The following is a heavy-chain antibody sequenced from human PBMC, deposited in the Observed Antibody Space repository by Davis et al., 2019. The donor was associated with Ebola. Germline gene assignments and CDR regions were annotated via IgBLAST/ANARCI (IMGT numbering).Heavy chain of an antibody. D-gene: IGHD3-16*01. Sequence: GESLKISCAASGFAFSTYRMHWVRQAPGKGLVWVSLINSDEKNTNYADSVKGRFTISRDNAGNTLYLQMNSLRAEDTAVYYCARDFQGLSYWGQGALVTVSS. J-gene: IGHJ4*02. CDR3: ARDFQGLSY. V-gene: IGHV3-74*01. CDR2: INSDEKNT. CDR1: GFAFSTYR.